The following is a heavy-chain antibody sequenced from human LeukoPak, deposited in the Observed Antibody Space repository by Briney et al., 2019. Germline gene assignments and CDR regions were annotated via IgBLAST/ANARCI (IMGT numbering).Heavy chain of an antibody. Sequence: GGSLRLSCAASGFTFSNAWMSWVRQAPGKGLEWVGRIKSKTDGGTTDYAAPVKGRFTISRDNSKNTLYLQMNSLRAEDTAVYYCAKSLNRYCSGGSCYSAGYWGQGTLVTVSS. J-gene: IGHJ4*02. CDR1: GFTFSNAW. CDR2: IKSKTDGGTT. D-gene: IGHD2-15*01. V-gene: IGHV3-15*01. CDR3: AKSLNRYCSGGSCYSAGY.